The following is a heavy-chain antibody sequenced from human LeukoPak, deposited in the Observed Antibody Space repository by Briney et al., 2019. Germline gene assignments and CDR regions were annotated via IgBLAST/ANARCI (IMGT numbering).Heavy chain of an antibody. CDR1: GYTFTSYY. D-gene: IGHD3-22*01. CDR2: INPSGGST. V-gene: IGHV1-46*01. J-gene: IGHJ4*02. CDR3: ARDRGDYDSSGYHNYFDY. Sequence: GASVKVSCRASGYTFTSYYMHWVRQAPGQGLEWMGIINPSGGSTSYAQKFQGGVTMTRDTSTSTVYMELSSLRSEDTAVYYCARDRGDYDSSGYHNYFDYWGQGTLVTVSS.